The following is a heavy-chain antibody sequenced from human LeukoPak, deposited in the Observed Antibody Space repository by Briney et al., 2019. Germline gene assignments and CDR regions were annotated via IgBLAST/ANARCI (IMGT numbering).Heavy chain of an antibody. CDR3: IGDPG. CDR1: GFSFDNYA. J-gene: IGHJ4*02. Sequence: GWSLRLSCAASGFSFDNYAMHWVRQAPGKGLEWVSLITGDGGITYYADSVKGRFTISRDNSKNSLYLQMNSLRTEDTAFYYCIGDPGGGQGTLVTVSS. D-gene: IGHD4-17*01. V-gene: IGHV3-43*02. CDR2: ITGDGGIT.